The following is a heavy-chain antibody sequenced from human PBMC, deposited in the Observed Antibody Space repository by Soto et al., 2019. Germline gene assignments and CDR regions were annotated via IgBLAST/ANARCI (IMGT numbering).Heavy chain of an antibody. CDR3: ARDIVTMVRGVRYYYYGMDV. CDR2: ISSSGSTI. J-gene: IGHJ6*02. D-gene: IGHD3-10*01. CDR1: GFTFSAYY. Sequence: PGWSLRLSCAASGFTFSAYYMSWIRQAPGKGQEWVSYISSSGSTIYYADAVKGRFTISRDNAKNSLYLQMNSLRAEDTDVYYCARDIVTMVRGVRYYYYGMDVWGQGTTVTVSS. V-gene: IGHV3-11*01.